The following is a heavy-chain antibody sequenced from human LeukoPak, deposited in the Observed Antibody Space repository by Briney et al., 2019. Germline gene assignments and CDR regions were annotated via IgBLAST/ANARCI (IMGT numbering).Heavy chain of an antibody. CDR1: GGSISSQY. D-gene: IGHD6-13*01. CDR3: ARPDSRSSELFFEY. Sequence: SETLSLTCTVSGGSISSQYWNWIRQPPGKGLEWIGYIYDIGTGSTNYNPSFKSRVTISADRSKNQISLRLASVTAADTAVYYCARPDSRSSELFFEYWGQGALVIVSS. CDR2: IYDIGTGST. J-gene: IGHJ4*02. V-gene: IGHV4-59*08.